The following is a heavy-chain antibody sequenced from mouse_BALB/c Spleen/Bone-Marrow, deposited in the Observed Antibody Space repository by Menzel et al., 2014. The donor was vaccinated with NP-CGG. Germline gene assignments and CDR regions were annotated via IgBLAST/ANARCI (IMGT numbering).Heavy chain of an antibody. CDR3: ARRVYYAMGY. CDR2: LNPGSGGT. J-gene: IGHJ2*01. V-gene: IGHV1-54*01. Sequence: QVQLQQSGAELVRPGTSVKVSCKASGYAFTNYLIEWVQQRPGQGLEWIGVLNPGSGGTNYNEKFKGKATLTADKSTSSVYMQLSSLTSDDSAVYFCARRVYYAMGYWGQGTTLTVSS. CDR1: GYAFTNYL. D-gene: IGHD2-1*01.